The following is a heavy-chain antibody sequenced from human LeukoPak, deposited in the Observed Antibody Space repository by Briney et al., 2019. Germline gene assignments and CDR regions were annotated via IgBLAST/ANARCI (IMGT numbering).Heavy chain of an antibody. CDR1: GVSISGYY. D-gene: IGHD2-8*01. CDR2: TYYSGST. CDR3: ARDEMGDV. V-gene: IGHV4-59*01. J-gene: IGHJ6*02. Sequence: SETLSLTCTVSGVSISGYYWSWIRQPPGKGLEWIGCTYYSGSTYYNPSLKSRVTISVDTSKNQFSLKLNSVTAADTAVYYCARDEMGDVWGQGTTVTVSS.